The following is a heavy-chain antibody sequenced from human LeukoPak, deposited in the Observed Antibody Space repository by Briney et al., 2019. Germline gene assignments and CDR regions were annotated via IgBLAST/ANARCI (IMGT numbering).Heavy chain of an antibody. V-gene: IGHV3-74*01. J-gene: IGHJ6*02. D-gene: IGHD2-21*02. CDR2: INSDGSST. Sequence: PGGSLRLSCAASGFTFSTYSMNWVRQAPGKGLVWVSRINSDGSSTSYADSVKGRFTISRDNAKNTLYLQMNSLRAEDTAVYYCARGAHDLPYYYYGMDVWGQGTTVTVSS. CDR3: ARGAHDLPYYYYGMDV. CDR1: GFTFSTYS.